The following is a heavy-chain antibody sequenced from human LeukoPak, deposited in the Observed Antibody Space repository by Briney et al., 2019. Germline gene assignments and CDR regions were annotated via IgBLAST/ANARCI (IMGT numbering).Heavy chain of an antibody. V-gene: IGHV1-18*01. J-gene: IGHJ4*02. Sequence: ASVKVSCKASGYTFTSYGISWVRQAPGQGLEWMGWISAYNGNTNYAQKLQGRVTMTTDTSTSTAYMELRSLRSDDTAVYYCARDPYYDSSGYYRRTDFDYWGQGTLVTVSS. CDR3: ARDPYYDSSGYYRRTDFDY. D-gene: IGHD3-22*01. CDR1: GYTFTSYG. CDR2: ISAYNGNT.